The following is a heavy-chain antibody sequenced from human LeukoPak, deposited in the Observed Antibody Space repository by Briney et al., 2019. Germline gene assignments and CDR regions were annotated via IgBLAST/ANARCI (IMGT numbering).Heavy chain of an antibody. CDR2: ISYDGSNK. CDR3: ARDWYYYDSSGYYSKNFDY. J-gene: IGHJ4*02. D-gene: IGHD3-22*01. V-gene: IGHV3-30*04. Sequence: GGSLRLSCAASGFTFSSYAMHWVRQAPGKGLEWVAVISYDGSNKYYADSVKGRFTISRDNSKNTLYLQMNSLRAEDTAVYYCARDWYYYDSSGYYSKNFDYWGQGTLVTVSS. CDR1: GFTFSSYA.